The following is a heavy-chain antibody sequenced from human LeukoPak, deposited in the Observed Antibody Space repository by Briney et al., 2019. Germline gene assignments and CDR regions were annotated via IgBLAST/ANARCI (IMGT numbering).Heavy chain of an antibody. V-gene: IGHV4-34*01. CDR2: INHSGST. J-gene: IGHJ3*02. CDR3: ARSGSYGSSVGFDI. D-gene: IGHD1-26*01. CDR1: GGSFSGYY. Sequence: SETLSLTCAVYGGSFSGYYWSWIRQPPGKGLEWIGEINHSGSTNYNPSLKSRVTISVDTSKNQFSLKLSSVTAADTAVYYCARSGSYGSSVGFDIWGRGTMVTVSS.